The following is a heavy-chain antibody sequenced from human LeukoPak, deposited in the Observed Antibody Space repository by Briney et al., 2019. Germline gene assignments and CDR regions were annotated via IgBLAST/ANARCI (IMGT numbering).Heavy chain of an antibody. V-gene: IGHV3-23*01. J-gene: IGHJ2*01. CDR3: TKVRAYDDSGNPYWHFDL. Sequence: QPGGSLRLSCAASGFTFSSYAMSWVRQAPGKGLEWVSAISTSGDTTYYADSVKGRFTISRDNSKNTLYLQMNSLRAEDTAVYYCTKVRAYDDSGNPYWHFDLWGRGTLVTVSS. CDR1: GFTFSSYA. CDR2: ISTSGDTT. D-gene: IGHD3-10*01.